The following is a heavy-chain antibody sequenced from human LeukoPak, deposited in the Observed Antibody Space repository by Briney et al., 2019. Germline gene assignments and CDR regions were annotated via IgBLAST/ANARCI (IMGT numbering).Heavy chain of an antibody. CDR3: ARHVLGIGYYYYYMDV. CDR2: IYPGDSDT. V-gene: IGHV5-51*01. D-gene: IGHD2-8*02. Sequence: RGASLKISCKGSGYSFTSYWIGWVRQLPGKGLEWMGIIYPGDSDTRYSPSFQGQVTISADKSISTAYLQWSSLKASDTAMYYCARHVLGIGYYYYYMDVWGKGTTVTVSS. CDR1: GYSFTSYW. J-gene: IGHJ6*03.